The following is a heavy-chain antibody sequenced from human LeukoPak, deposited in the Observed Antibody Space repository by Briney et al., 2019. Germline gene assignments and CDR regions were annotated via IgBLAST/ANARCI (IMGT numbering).Heavy chain of an antibody. Sequence: SVKVSCKASGGTFSSYTISWVRQAPGQGLEWMGRIIPILGIANYAQKFQGRVTITADKSTSTAYMELSSLRSEDTAVYYCAGGQEAAGTRGIYYFDYWGQGTLVTVSS. V-gene: IGHV1-69*02. D-gene: IGHD6-13*01. CDR1: GGTFSSYT. CDR3: AGGQEAAGTRGIYYFDY. CDR2: IIPILGIA. J-gene: IGHJ4*02.